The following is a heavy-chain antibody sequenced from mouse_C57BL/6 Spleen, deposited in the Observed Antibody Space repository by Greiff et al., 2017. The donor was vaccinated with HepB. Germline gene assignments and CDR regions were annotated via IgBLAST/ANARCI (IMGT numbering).Heavy chain of an antibody. CDR3: TTAQATSYYFDY. CDR2: IDPETGGT. Sequence: VQLQQSGAELVRPGASVTLSCKASGYTFTDYEMHWVKQTPVHGLEWIGAIDPETGGTAYNQKFKGKAILTADKSSSTAYMELRSLTSEDSAVYYWTTAQATSYYFDYWGQGTTLTVSS. CDR1: GYTFTDYE. V-gene: IGHV1-15*01. D-gene: IGHD3-2*02. J-gene: IGHJ2*01.